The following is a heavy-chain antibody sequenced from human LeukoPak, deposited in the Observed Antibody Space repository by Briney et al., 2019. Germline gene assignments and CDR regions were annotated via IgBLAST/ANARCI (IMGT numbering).Heavy chain of an antibody. CDR2: IYPADSDI. CDR3: ARQEYCSGGSCYTWFDP. D-gene: IGHD2-15*01. V-gene: IGHV5-51*01. J-gene: IGHJ5*02. CDR1: GYSINNYW. Sequence: GESLKISCKGSGYSINNYWIGWVRQMPGKGLEWMGIIYPADSDIIYSPSFQGHVTISADKSISTAYLQWSSLKASDRAMYYCARQEYCSGGSCYTWFDPWGQGTLVTVSS.